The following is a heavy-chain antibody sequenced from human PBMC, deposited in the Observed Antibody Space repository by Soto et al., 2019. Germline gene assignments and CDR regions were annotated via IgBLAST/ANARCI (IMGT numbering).Heavy chain of an antibody. V-gene: IGHV1-69*08. J-gene: IGHJ4*02. D-gene: IGHD6-19*01. CDR2: IIPILGIA. CDR3: ARDEIAVAGTGFDY. Sequence: QVQLVQSGAEVKKPGSSVKVSCKASGGTFSSYTISWVRQAPGQGLEWMGRIIPILGIANYAQKFQGRVTITADKSTSTAYMELSSLRSEDTAVYYCARDEIAVAGTGFDYWGQVTLVTVSS. CDR1: GGTFSSYT.